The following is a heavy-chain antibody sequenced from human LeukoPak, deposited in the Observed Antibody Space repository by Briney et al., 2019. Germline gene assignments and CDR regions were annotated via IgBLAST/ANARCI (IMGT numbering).Heavy chain of an antibody. V-gene: IGHV3-23*01. CDR3: AKSGYNRFDY. CDR1: GFAFSSSA. D-gene: IGHD5-24*01. Sequence: PGGSLRLSCAGAGFAFSSSAMSWVRQAPGKGLEWVSNISGGGSGGSTYYADSVKGRFTISRDNSKNTLYLQMNSLRAEDTAVYYCAKSGYNRFDYWGQGTLVTVSS. J-gene: IGHJ4*02. CDR2: ISGGGSGGST.